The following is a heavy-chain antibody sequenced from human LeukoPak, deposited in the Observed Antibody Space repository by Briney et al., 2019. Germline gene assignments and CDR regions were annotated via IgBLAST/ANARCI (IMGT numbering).Heavy chain of an antibody. D-gene: IGHD2-15*01. Sequence: PSETLSLTCNVSGGPIRNYYWSWIRQPPGRGLEWIGYIFYGGNSNYNPSLKSGATISVETYKNQVYLKLTSVTAADTAVYYCAREDILDIWGQGTLVTVSS. CDR1: GGPIRNYY. CDR2: IFYGGNS. CDR3: AREDILDI. V-gene: IGHV4-59*01. J-gene: IGHJ3*02.